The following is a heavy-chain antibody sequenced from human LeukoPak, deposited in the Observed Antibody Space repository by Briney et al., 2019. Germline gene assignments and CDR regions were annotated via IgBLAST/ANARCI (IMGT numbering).Heavy chain of an antibody. J-gene: IGHJ4*02. V-gene: IGHV1-46*01. CDR3: ARGGAPGVVVAAEDY. Sequence: GASVTVSCKASGYTFTSYYMHWVRQAPGQGLEWMGLINPSGGSTSYAQKFQGRVTMTRDTSTSTVYMELSSLRSEDTAVYYCARGGAPGVVVAAEDYWGQGTLVTVSS. D-gene: IGHD2-15*01. CDR2: INPSGGST. CDR1: GYTFTSYY.